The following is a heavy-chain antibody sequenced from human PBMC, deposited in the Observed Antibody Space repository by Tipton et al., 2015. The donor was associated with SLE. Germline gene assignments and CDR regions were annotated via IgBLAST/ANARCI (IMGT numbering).Heavy chain of an antibody. CDR2: IYHSGTT. Sequence: GLVKPSETLSLTCVVSGGSINTYFWSWIRQPPGKGLEWIGYIYHSGTTNYNPSLKSRITISVDTSKNQFSLKLSSVTAADTAVYYCAREPVYYYYYMDVWGKGTTVTVSS. V-gene: IGHV4-59*12. CDR3: AREPVYYYYYMDV. J-gene: IGHJ6*03. CDR1: GGSINTYF.